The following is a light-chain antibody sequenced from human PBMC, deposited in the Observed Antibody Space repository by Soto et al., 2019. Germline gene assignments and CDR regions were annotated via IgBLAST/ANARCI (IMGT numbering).Light chain of an antibody. CDR2: SAS. V-gene: IGKV1-39*01. CDR3: QQYNSWPPIT. Sequence: DIQMTQSPSTLSGSVGDRVIITCRASQSISNHLNWYQQKPGKAPNLLIYSASSLQSGVPSRFSGGGSGTEFTLTISSLQSEDFVVYYCQQYNSWPPITFGQGTRLEI. J-gene: IGKJ5*01. CDR1: QSISNH.